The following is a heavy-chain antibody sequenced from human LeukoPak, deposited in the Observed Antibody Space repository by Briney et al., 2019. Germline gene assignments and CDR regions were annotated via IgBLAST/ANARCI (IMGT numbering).Heavy chain of an antibody. CDR1: GFTFSSYA. CDR3: AKGGYSGYDPNYYYYGMDV. CDR2: ISGSGGST. J-gene: IGHJ6*02. Sequence: PGGSLRLSCAASGFTFSSYAMSWVRQAPGKGLEWVSAISGSGGSTYYADSVKGRFTISGDNSKNTLYLQMNSLRAEDTAVYYCAKGGYSGYDPNYYYYGMDVWGQGTTVTVSS. D-gene: IGHD5-12*01. V-gene: IGHV3-23*01.